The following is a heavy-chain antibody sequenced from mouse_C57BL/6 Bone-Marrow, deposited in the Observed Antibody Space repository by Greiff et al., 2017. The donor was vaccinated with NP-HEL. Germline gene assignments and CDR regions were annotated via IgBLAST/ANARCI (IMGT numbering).Heavy chain of an antibody. V-gene: IGHV1-69*01. CDR1: GYTFTSYW. D-gene: IGHD2-10*01. CDR2: IDPSASYT. J-gene: IGHJ4*01. CDR3: ARDLLYAMDY. Sequence: QVQLQQSGAELVMPGASVKLSCKASGYTFTSYWMHWVKQRPGQGLEWIGEIDPSASYTNYNQKFKGKSTLTVDKSSSTAYMQLSLLTSEDSAVYYCARDLLYAMDYGGQGTSVTVSS.